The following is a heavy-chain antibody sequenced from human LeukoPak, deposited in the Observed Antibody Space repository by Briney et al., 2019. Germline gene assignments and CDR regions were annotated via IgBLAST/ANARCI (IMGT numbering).Heavy chain of an antibody. CDR2: IYGGGST. V-gene: IGHV3-53*01. CDR1: GFTVSSNY. D-gene: IGHD5-24*01. J-gene: IGHJ4*02. CDR3: ARRDDHNGRDY. Sequence: GGSLRLSCVVSGFTVSSNYMSWVRQAPRKGLEWVSLIYGGGSTYYADSVKGRFTISRDNSKNTVYLQMNSLRAEDTAMYYCARRDDHNGRDYWGQGTLVTVSS.